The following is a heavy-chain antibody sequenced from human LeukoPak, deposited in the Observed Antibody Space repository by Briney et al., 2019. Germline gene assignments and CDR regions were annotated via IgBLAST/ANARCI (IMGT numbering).Heavy chain of an antibody. D-gene: IGHD3-10*02. Sequence: GGSLRLSCAASGFTFRTSAMSWVRQAPAMGLQWVSSINGGDYSTYYADSVKGRFTISRDNSKSTLFLQMNSLRAEDTALYYCAKDLHYYVTMDVWGQGTAVTVSS. V-gene: IGHV3-23*01. CDR1: GFTFRTSA. J-gene: IGHJ6*02. CDR3: AKDLHYYVTMDV. CDR2: INGGDYST.